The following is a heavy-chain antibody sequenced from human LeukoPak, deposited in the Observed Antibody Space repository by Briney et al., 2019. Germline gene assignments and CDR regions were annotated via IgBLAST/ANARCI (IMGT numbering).Heavy chain of an antibody. D-gene: IGHD6-13*01. CDR3: ARLVGSSWYHEVLLGRDY. CDR2: IYYRGST. J-gene: IGHJ4*02. V-gene: IGHV4-4*02. Sequence: SGTLSLTCAVPGGSISSSNWWSWIRQPPGKGLEWIGYIYYRGSTYYNPSLKSRVTISVDTSKNQFSLKLSSVTAADTAVYYCARLVGSSWYHEVLLGRDYWGQGTLVTVSS. CDR1: GGSISSSNW.